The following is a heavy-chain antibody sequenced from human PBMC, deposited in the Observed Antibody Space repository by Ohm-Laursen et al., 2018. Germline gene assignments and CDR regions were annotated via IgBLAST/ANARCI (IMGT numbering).Heavy chain of an antibody. CDR1: GGSISSYY. Sequence: SDTLSLTCTVSGGSISSYYWSWIRQPAGRGLEWIGRIHTSGTTNYNPSLQSRVTMSVDTSKNQFSLNLSSVTAADTAVYYCARFAPEAAPAVPWGQGTLVTVSS. CDR3: ARFAPEAAPAVP. D-gene: IGHD6-13*01. V-gene: IGHV4-4*07. J-gene: IGHJ5*02. CDR2: IHTSGTT.